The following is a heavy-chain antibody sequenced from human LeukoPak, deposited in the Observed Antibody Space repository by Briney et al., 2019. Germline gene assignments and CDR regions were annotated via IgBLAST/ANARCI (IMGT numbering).Heavy chain of an antibody. Sequence: GGSLRLSCAASGFAFSSYAVTWVRQAPGKGLEWVSAITGSDDRTNYADSVKGRFTISRDTSKNTVYLQMNSLRAEDTATYYCAESSSLFREFLDFWGQGTQVTVSS. V-gene: IGHV3-23*01. J-gene: IGHJ4*02. CDR1: GFAFSSYA. CDR3: AESSSLFREFLDF. CDR2: ITGSDDRT. D-gene: IGHD6-13*01.